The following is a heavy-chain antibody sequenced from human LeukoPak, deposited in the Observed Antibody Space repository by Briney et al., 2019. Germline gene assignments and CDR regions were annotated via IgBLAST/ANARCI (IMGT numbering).Heavy chain of an antibody. J-gene: IGHJ4*02. D-gene: IGHD3-22*01. CDR2: ISYDGSNK. V-gene: IGHV3-30-3*02. CDR3: AKSAYYDASGYYREYYFDY. CDR1: GFTFSSYA. Sequence: GGSLRLSCAASGFTFSSYAMHWVRQAPGKGLEWVAVISYDGSNKYYADSVKGRFTISRDKTKNTLYLQMNSLRAEDTAVYYCAKSAYYDASGYYREYYFDYWGQGTLVTVSS.